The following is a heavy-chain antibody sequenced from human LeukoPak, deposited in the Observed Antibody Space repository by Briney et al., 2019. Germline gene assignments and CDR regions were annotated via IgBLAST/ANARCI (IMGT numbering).Heavy chain of an antibody. CDR1: GYDLTTYA. V-gene: IGHV1-3*01. Sequence: GASVKVSCKASGYDLTTYALHWVRQAPGQRFEWLGWINAGHGRPEYSQKFQGRVTMTRDTSTSTVYMELSSLRSEDTAVYYCARSKHSGYDYDAFDIWGQGTMVTVSS. J-gene: IGHJ3*02. CDR2: INAGHGRP. D-gene: IGHD5-12*01. CDR3: ARSKHSGYDYDAFDI.